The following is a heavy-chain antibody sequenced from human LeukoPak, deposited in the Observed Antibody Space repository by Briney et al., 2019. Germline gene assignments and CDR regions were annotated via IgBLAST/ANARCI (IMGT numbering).Heavy chain of an antibody. D-gene: IGHD3-10*01. Sequence: GGSLRLSCAASGFTFSNYWMSWVRQAPGKGLEWVANIKQDGSEKYYVDSVKGRFTISRDNSKNTLYLQMNSLRAEDTAVYYCAKRTDGSGSYYIDYWGQGTLVTVSS. CDR3: AKRTDGSGSYYIDY. CDR2: IKQDGSEK. V-gene: IGHV3-7*03. CDR1: GFTFSNYW. J-gene: IGHJ4*02.